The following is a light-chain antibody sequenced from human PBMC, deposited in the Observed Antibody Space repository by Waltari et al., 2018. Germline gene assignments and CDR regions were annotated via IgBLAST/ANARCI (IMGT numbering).Light chain of an antibody. CDR3: CSCAGVTPYVL. Sequence: QSALTQPASVSGSPGQSITISCAGSRRDVGTYDLVSWYQQHPGKAPKPTIYEVTKRPSGVPDRFSGSKSGNTASLTISGLQAADEADYYCCSCAGVTPYVLFGGGTKVTVL. J-gene: IGLJ2*01. CDR2: EVT. V-gene: IGLV2-23*02. CDR1: RRDVGTYDL.